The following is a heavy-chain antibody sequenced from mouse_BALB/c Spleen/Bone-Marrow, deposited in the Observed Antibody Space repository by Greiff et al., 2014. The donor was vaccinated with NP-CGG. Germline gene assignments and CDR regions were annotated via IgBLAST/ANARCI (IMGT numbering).Heavy chain of an antibody. D-gene: IGHD2-14*01. J-gene: IGHJ4*01. Sequence: VQLQQSGPGLVQPSQSLSITCTVSGFSFTSYGVHWVPQSPGKGLEWLGVIWSGGSTDYNAAFISRLSISKDNSKSQVFFKMNSLQANDTAIYYCARNGGAYYRYYYAMDYWGQGTSVTVSS. CDR1: GFSFTSYG. CDR2: IWSGGST. V-gene: IGHV2-2*02. CDR3: ARNGGAYYRYYYAMDY.